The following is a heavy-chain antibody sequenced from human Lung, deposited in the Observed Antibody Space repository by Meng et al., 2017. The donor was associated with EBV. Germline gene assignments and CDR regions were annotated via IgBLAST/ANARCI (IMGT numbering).Heavy chain of an antibody. CDR1: GASVSSSSSA. Sequence: LQSHGQGHVKPSQIHPLTSVLFGASVSSSSSAWTWSRQSPSRGLEWLGRTYYRSKWYNDYAVFVKSRITINPDTSKNQFSLQLSSVTPEDTAVYYCARGATSVFDLWGRGTLVTVFS. CDR3: ARGATSVFDL. V-gene: IGHV6-1*01. J-gene: IGHJ2*01. CDR2: TYYRSKWYN.